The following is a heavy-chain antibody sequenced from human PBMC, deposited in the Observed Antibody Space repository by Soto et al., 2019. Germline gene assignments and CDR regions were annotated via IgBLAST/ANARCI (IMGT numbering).Heavy chain of an antibody. D-gene: IGHD3-22*01. V-gene: IGHV3-21*01. J-gene: IGHJ4*02. CDR1: GFTFSGSA. CDR3: AMVITYLDY. Sequence: EVQLVESGGGLVQPGGSLKLSCAASGFTFSGSAMHWVRQASGKGLEWVSSISSSSSYIYYADSVKGRFTISRDNAKNSLYLQMNSLRAEDTAVYYCAMVITYLDYWGQGTLVTVSS. CDR2: ISSSSSYI.